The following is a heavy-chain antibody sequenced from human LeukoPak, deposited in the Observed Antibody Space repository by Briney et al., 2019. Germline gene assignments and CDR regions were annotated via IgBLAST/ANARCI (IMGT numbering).Heavy chain of an antibody. CDR2: IKEDGSEK. J-gene: IGHJ4*02. Sequence: GGSLRHSCAASGFLFSRYWMSWVRPAPGKGLEWVANIKEDGSEKYYVESMKGRFTISRDNVENSLYLQINSLRAEDTAVDYCAGDSFETVIDYWGQGTLVTVSS. V-gene: IGHV3-7*01. CDR3: AGDSFETVIDY. CDR1: GFLFSRYW. D-gene: IGHD1-14*01.